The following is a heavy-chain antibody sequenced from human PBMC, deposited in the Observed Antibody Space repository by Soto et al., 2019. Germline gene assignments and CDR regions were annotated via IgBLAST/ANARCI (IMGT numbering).Heavy chain of an antibody. CDR3: IKASTGTGGGGYR. CDR2: ISSDGRNT. D-gene: IGHD2-8*02. CDR1: GFAFSSYW. Sequence: EVQLVESEGGLVQPGGSLRLSCAASGFAFSSYWMQWVRQAPGKGPVWVSRISSDGRNTTYADFVKGRFTISRDNADNPLHPQMTRLTAADTAVYYCIKASTGTGGGGYRWGQGTLVTVSS. J-gene: IGHJ5*02. V-gene: IGHV3-74*01.